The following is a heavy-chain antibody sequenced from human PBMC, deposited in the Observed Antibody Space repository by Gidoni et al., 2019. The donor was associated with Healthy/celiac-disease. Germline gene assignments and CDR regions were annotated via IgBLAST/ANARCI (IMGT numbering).Heavy chain of an antibody. D-gene: IGHD2-2*01. CDR3: TTLDIVVVPAALQNYYYMDV. V-gene: IGHV3-15*07. CDR2: NKSKTDGGTT. J-gene: IGHJ6*03. CDR1: GFTFSNAW. Sequence: EVQLVVSGGGLVKPGGSLRSSCAASGFTFSNAWFNRVRQAPGKGLEWVGRNKSKTDGGTTDDAAPVKGRLTISRDDSKNTLYLQMNSLKTEDTAVYYCTTLDIVVVPAALQNYYYMDVWGKGTTVTVSS.